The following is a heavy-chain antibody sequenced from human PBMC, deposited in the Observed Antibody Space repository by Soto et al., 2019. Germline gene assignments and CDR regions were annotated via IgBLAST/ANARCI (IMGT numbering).Heavy chain of an antibody. CDR3: ARAAPVYYYYYGMDV. J-gene: IGHJ6*02. V-gene: IGHV3-11*04. CDR2: ISSSGSTI. Sequence: PGGSLRLSCAASGFTFCDYYMSWIRQAPGKGLEWVSYISSSGSTIYYADSVKGRFTISRDNAKNSLYLQMNSLRAEDTAVYYCARAAPVYYYYYGMDVWGQGTTVTVSS. CDR1: GFTFCDYY.